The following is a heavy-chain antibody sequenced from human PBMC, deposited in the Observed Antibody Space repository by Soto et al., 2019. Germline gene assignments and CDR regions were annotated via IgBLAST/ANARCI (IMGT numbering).Heavy chain of an antibody. J-gene: IGHJ6*02. Sequence: QVTLKESGPVLVKPTETLTLTCTVSGFSLSNARMGVSWIRQPPGKALEWLAHIFSNDEKSYSTSLKSRLTNSQDTSKSQVVLTMTNMDPVETATYYCARAPLYGSGSYYNGGMDVWGQGTTVTVSS. D-gene: IGHD3-10*01. CDR1: GFSLSNARMG. CDR3: ARAPLYGSGSYYNGGMDV. CDR2: IFSNDEK. V-gene: IGHV2-26*01.